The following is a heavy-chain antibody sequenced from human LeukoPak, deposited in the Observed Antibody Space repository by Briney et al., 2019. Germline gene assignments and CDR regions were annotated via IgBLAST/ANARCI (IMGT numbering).Heavy chain of an antibody. Sequence: SETLSLTCAVYGGSFSGYYWSWIRQPPGKGLEWIGSIYYSGSTYYNPSLKSRVTISVDTSKNQFSLKLSSVTAADTAVYYCARPGPYGDYEYYYYGMDVWGQGTTVTVSS. D-gene: IGHD4-17*01. V-gene: IGHV4-34*01. J-gene: IGHJ6*02. CDR3: ARPGPYGDYEYYYYGMDV. CDR2: IYYSGST. CDR1: GGSFSGYY.